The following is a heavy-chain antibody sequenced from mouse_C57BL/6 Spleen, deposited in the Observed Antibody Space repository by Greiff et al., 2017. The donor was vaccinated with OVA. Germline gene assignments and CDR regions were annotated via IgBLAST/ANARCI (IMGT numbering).Heavy chain of an antibody. J-gene: IGHJ1*03. CDR3: ARWGTTANAGYFDV. CDR2: IYPGDGDT. Sequence: QVQLQQSGPELVKPGASVKISCKASGYAFSSSWMNWVKQRPGKGLEWIGRIYPGDGDTNYNGKFKGKATLTADKSSSTAYMQLSSLTSEDSAVYFCARWGTTANAGYFDVWGTGTTVTVSS. CDR1: GYAFSSSW. D-gene: IGHD1-2*01. V-gene: IGHV1-82*01.